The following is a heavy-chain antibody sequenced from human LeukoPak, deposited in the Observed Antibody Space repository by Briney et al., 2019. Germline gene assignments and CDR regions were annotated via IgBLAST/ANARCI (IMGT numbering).Heavy chain of an antibody. CDR2: IYQSGST. J-gene: IGHJ4*02. CDR1: GYSIRNGYN. Sequence: PSETLSLTCTVSGYSIRNGYNWGWIRLSPGKGLEWLGSIYQSGSTYDNPSLKSRVSLSIDTSKNQFSLKVTSVTAADTAMYYCARDRVSWHYFDYWGQGTLLTVSS. V-gene: IGHV4-38-2*02. D-gene: IGHD5/OR15-5a*01. CDR3: ARDRVSWHYFDY.